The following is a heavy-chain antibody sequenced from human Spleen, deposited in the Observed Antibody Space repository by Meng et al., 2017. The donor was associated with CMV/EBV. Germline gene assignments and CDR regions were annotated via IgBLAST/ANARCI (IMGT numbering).Heavy chain of an antibody. D-gene: IGHD2-2*01. CDR3: ARRGGYCSATNCYGYWYFDL. J-gene: IGHJ2*01. V-gene: IGHV5-51*01. CDR2: IYPDDSDI. CDR1: GYSFTDYW. Sequence: GESLKISCQGSGYSFTDYWIVWVRQMPGKGLEWMGVIYPDDSDIRYSPSSQGQVTISADKSINTAYLQWNSLRASDTAIYYCARRGGYCSATNCYGYWYFDLWGRGTPVTVSS.